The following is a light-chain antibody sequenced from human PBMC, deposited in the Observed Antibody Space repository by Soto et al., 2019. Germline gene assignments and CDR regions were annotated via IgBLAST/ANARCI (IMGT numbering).Light chain of an antibody. J-gene: IGLJ1*01. V-gene: IGLV2-14*01. CDR2: EVS. CDR3: CANTSSLTSYV. CDR1: SSDVGTYNY. Sequence: QSALTQPASVSGSPGQSVTISCTGTSSDVGTYNYVSWYQQHSGKAPKLMIYEVSNRPSGVANRFSGSKSGNTASLTISVLQAEDEDEYDCCANTSSLTSYVFGSGTKLTVL.